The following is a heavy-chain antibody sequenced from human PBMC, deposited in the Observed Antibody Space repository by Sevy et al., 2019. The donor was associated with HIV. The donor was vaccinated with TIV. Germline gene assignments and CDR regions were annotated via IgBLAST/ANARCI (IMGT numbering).Heavy chain of an antibody. J-gene: IGHJ5*02. V-gene: IGHV1-2*02. Sequence: ASVKVSCEASGYTFTGYYMHWVRQAPGQGLEWMGWINPNSGGTNYAQKFQGRVTMTRDTSISTAYMELGRLRSDDTAVYYCARVMVGATPRKPLDPWGQGTLVTVSS. CDR2: INPNSGGT. D-gene: IGHD1-26*01. CDR1: GYTFTGYY. CDR3: ARVMVGATPRKPLDP.